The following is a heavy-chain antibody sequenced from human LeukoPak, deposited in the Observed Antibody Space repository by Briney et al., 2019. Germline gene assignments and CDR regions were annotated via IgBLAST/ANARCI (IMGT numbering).Heavy chain of an antibody. CDR1: GYTFTSYD. CDR2: MNPNSGNT. V-gene: IGHV1-8*01. Sequence: ASVKVSCKASGYTFTSYDINWVRQAAGHGLEWVGWMNPNSGNTGYTPKFQGRVTMTRSTSINTAYMELSSLRSEDTAVYYCARSAYCGGDCYWSGAFDIWGQGTMVTVSS. CDR3: ARSAYCGGDCYWSGAFDI. J-gene: IGHJ3*02. D-gene: IGHD2-21*02.